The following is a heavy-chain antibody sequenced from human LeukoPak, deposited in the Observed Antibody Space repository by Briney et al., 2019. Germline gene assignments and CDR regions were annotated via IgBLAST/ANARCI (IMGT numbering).Heavy chain of an antibody. Sequence: SETLSLTCTVSGGSISSYYWSWIRQPAGKGLEWMGRIYTSGSTNYNPSLKSRVTMSVDTSKNQFSLKLSSVTAADTAVYYCARFDYDYVWGSYSDYWGQGALVTVSS. CDR1: GGSISSYY. D-gene: IGHD3-16*01. J-gene: IGHJ4*02. CDR2: IYTSGST. CDR3: ARFDYDYVWGSYSDY. V-gene: IGHV4-4*07.